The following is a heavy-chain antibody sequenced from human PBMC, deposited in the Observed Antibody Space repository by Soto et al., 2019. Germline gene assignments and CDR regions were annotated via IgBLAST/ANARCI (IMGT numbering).Heavy chain of an antibody. CDR1: GFIFSTYG. J-gene: IGHJ4*02. V-gene: IGHV3-30*18. CDR2: ISYDGRDI. D-gene: IGHD3-22*01. CDR3: VQDRYYDSSGYYPSY. Sequence: QVQLVESGGGVVQPGRSLRLSCAASGFIFSTYGMHWVRQAPGMGLEWVAVISYDGRDILYADSVKGRFTISRADSKNTLYLQMNSLRAEDTAMYYCVQDRYYDSSGYYPSYWGQGTLVTVSS.